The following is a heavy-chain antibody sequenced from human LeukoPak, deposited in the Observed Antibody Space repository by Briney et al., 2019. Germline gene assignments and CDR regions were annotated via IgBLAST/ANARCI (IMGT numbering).Heavy chain of an antibody. J-gene: IGHJ4*02. V-gene: IGHV3-9*03. CDR1: VFTFDDYA. Sequence: PGGSLRLSCAASVFTFDDYAMHWVRQAPGRGLEWVSGIRWNSGTIGYADSVKGRFTISRDNAKNSLYLQMNSLRAEDMALYYCAKDIRSYYDSSAIDYWGQGTLVTVSS. CDR3: AKDIRSYYDSSAIDY. CDR2: IRWNSGTI. D-gene: IGHD3-22*01.